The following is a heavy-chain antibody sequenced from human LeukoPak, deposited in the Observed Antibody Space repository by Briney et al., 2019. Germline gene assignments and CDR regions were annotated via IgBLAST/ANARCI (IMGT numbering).Heavy chain of an antibody. J-gene: IGHJ5*02. D-gene: IGHD3-3*01. CDR1: RGSISNYY. Sequence: PSETLSLTCTVSRGSISNYYWSWIRQPPGKGLEWIGRIYTSGSTNYNPSLKSRVTISVDTSKNQFSLKLSSVTAADTAVYYCARESGRPFWSGYYNPWGQGTLVTVSS. CDR2: IYTSGST. V-gene: IGHV4-4*07. CDR3: ARESGRPFWSGYYNP.